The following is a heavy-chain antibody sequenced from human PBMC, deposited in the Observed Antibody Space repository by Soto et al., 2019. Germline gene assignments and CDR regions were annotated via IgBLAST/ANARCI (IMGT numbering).Heavy chain of an antibody. CDR3: ARASVVPAAKYNWFDP. Sequence: GASVKVSCKASGYTFTSYGISWVRQAPGQGLEWMGWISAYNGNTNYAQKLQGRVTMTTDTSTSTAYMELRSLRSDDTAVYYCARASVVPAAKYNWFDPWGQGTLVTVSS. V-gene: IGHV1-18*01. CDR1: GYTFTSYG. CDR2: ISAYNGNT. J-gene: IGHJ5*02. D-gene: IGHD2-2*01.